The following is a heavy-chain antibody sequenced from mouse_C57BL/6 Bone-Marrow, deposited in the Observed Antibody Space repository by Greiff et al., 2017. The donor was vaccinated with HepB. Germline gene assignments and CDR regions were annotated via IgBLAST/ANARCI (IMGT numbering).Heavy chain of an antibody. CDR1: GFTFSNYW. D-gene: IGHD1-1*01. CDR2: IRLKSDNYAT. CDR3: IITSPFAY. Sequence: EVMLVESGGGLVQPGGSMKLSCVASGFTFSNYWMNWVRQSPEKGLEWVAQIRLKSDNYATHYAESVKGRFTISRDDSKSSVYLQMNNLRAEDTGIYYCIITSPFAYWGQGTLVTVSA. J-gene: IGHJ3*01. V-gene: IGHV6-3*01.